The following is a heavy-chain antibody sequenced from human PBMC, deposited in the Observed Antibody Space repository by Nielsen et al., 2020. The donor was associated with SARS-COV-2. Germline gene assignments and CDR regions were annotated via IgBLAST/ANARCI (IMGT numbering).Heavy chain of an antibody. D-gene: IGHD2-2*01. CDR3: AREGDSRVPGNWFDT. Sequence: SETLSLTCTVSGGSISSSTFYWAWIRQPPGKGLEWIGSIFYSGSTYYNPSLKSRVTMSVDTSNNQFSLKLSSVTAADTAVYYCAREGDSRVPGNWFDTWGRGALVTVSS. J-gene: IGHJ5*02. CDR2: IFYSGST. CDR1: GGSISSSTFY. V-gene: IGHV4-39*07.